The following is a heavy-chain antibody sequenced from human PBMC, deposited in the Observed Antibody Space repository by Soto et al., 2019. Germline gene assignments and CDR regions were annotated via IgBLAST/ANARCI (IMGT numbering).Heavy chain of an antibody. D-gene: IGHD3-16*01. V-gene: IGHV1-18*01. CDR3: VMVDNYVTPTPQDV. CDR1: GYIFVNYG. CDR2: ISPYTGNT. Sequence: QVQLVQSGDEVKKPGASVKVSCKASGYIFVNYGIAWVRQSPGQGLEWMGWISPYTGNTHSATKVQGRLTMTTDTSTSTAYMYLGSLTSDDTAEYYCVMVDNYVTPTPQDVWGQGTTVTVSS. J-gene: IGHJ6*02.